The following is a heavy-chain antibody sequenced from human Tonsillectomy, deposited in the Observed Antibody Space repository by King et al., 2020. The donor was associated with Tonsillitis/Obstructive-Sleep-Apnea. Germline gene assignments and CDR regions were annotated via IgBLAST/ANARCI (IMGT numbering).Heavy chain of an antibody. V-gene: IGHV5-51*01. CDR1: GYSFTSYW. J-gene: IGHJ6*03. CDR2: IYPGDSDT. D-gene: IGHD3-3*01. CDR3: ARRARVFDLLSGYYSCYYYMDV. Sequence: QLVQSGAEVKKPGESLKISCKGSGYSFTSYWIAWVRQMPGKGLEWMGIIYPGDSDTRYSPSFQGQVTISVDKSISTAYLQWSSLKASDTAMYYCARRARVFDLLSGYYSCYYYMDVWGKGTTVTVSS.